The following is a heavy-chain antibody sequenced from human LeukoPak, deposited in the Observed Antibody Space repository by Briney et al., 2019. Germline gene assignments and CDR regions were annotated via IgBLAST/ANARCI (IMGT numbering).Heavy chain of an antibody. V-gene: IGHV3-53*01. CDR3: ARDPHDFWSGYWDY. CDR1: GFTFSSCS. Sequence: GGSLRLSCAASGFTFSSCSMSWVRQAPGKGLEWVSVIYSGGSTYYADSVKGRFTISRDNSKNTLYLQMNSLRAEDTAVYYCARDPHDFWSGYWDYWGQGTLVTVSS. CDR2: IYSGGST. J-gene: IGHJ4*02. D-gene: IGHD3-3*01.